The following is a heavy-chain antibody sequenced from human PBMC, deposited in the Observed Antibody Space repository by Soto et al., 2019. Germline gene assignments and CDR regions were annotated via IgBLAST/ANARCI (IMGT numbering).Heavy chain of an antibody. CDR1: GLTFRSYG. J-gene: IGHJ6*02. D-gene: IGHD2-2*01. CDR2: VWFDGSKK. CDR3: ARDRLVPYGYGMDV. Sequence: QMQLVESGGGVVQPGRSLRLSCAASGLTFRSYGIHWVRQAPAMGLEWVALVWFDGSKKYYVDSVKGRFAVSRDNSKNTLYLEMNRLRVEDTAVYYCARDRLVPYGYGMDVWGQGTTVTVSS. V-gene: IGHV3-33*01.